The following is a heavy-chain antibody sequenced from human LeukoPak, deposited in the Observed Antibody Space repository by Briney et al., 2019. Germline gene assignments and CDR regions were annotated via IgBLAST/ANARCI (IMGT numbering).Heavy chain of an antibody. CDR3: ARQRGTVSDGGYLDY. V-gene: IGHV5-51*01. D-gene: IGHD2-15*01. Sequence: GESLKISCKGAGYSFTSYWFGWVRQMPGKGREWMGVIFPGDADTRYSPSFQSQVTISADKSISTAYLQWSSLKASDTAMYYCARQRGTVSDGGYLDYWGQGTLVTVSS. CDR1: GYSFTSYW. CDR2: IFPGDADT. J-gene: IGHJ4*02.